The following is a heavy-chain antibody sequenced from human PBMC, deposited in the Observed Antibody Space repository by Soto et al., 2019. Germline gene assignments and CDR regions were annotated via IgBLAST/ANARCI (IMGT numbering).Heavy chain of an antibody. CDR1: GFTFSSYA. Sequence: PGGSLRLSCAASGFTFSSYAMSWVRQAPGKGLEWVSAISGSGGSSYYADSVKGRFTISRDNSKNTLYLQMNSLRAEDTAVYYCARDLSQSTTVTFFGYYHYYGMDVWGQGTTVTVSS. CDR2: ISGSGGSS. D-gene: IGHD4-4*01. V-gene: IGHV3-23*01. CDR3: ARDLSQSTTVTFFGYYHYYGMDV. J-gene: IGHJ6*02.